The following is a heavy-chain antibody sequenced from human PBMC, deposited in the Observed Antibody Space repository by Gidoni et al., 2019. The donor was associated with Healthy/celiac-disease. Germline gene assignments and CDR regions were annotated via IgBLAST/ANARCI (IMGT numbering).Heavy chain of an antibody. CDR2: MSWNSGRI. CDR1: GFPFDDYA. Sequence: EVQLVESGGGLVQPGRSLRLSCAASGFPFDDYAMHWVRQAPGKGLEWVSGMSWNSGRIGYADSVKGRFTISRDNAKNSLYLQMNSLRAEDTALYYCAKSGGYSYGYYYYYMDVWGKGTTVTVSS. J-gene: IGHJ6*03. D-gene: IGHD5-18*01. V-gene: IGHV3-9*01. CDR3: AKSGGYSYGYYYYYMDV.